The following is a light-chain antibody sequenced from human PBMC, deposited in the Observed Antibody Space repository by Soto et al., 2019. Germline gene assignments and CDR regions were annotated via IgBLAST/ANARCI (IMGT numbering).Light chain of an antibody. J-gene: IGLJ2*01. CDR1: NSDVGGYNY. Sequence: QSALTQPASVSGSPGQSITISCTGTNSDVGGYNYVSWYQQHPGKAPKLMICDVSNRPSGVSNRFSGSKSGNKASLTISGLQAEDEADYYCSSYTSSSTYVVFGGGTKVTVL. CDR3: SSYTSSSTYVV. V-gene: IGLV2-14*01. CDR2: DVS.